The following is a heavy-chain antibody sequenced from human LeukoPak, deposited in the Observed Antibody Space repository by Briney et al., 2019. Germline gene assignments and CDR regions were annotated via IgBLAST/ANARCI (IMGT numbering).Heavy chain of an antibody. D-gene: IGHD3-10*01. CDR3: AERRSWFGELLGYWFDP. CDR1: GFTFTSSA. V-gene: IGHV1-58*01. CDR2: IVVGSGNT. Sequence: SVKVSCKASGFTFTSSAVQWVRQARGQRLEWIGWIVVGSGNTNYAQKFQERVTITRDMSTSTAYMELSSLRSEDTAVYYCAERRSWFGELLGYWFDPWGQGTLVTVSS. J-gene: IGHJ5*02.